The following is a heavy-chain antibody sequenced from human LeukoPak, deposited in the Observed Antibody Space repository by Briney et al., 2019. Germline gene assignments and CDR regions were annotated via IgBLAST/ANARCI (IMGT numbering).Heavy chain of an antibody. D-gene: IGHD2-15*01. V-gene: IGHV4-34*01. CDR3: AREPPPINCSGGSCYRGLFDY. CDR1: GGSCSGYY. CDR2: INHSGST. Sequence: SDTLSLTCAVYGGSCSGYYRSWIRQPPGKGMDLQGEINHSGSTNYNPSLKSRVTISVDTSKNQSSLKLSSVTAADTAVYYCAREPPPINCSGGSCYRGLFDYWGQGTLVTVSS. J-gene: IGHJ4*02.